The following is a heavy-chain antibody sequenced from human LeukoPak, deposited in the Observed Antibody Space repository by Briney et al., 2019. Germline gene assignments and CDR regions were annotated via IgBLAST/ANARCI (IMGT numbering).Heavy chain of an antibody. CDR1: GFTFSSYW. V-gene: IGHV3-30-3*01. CDR2: ISYDGSNK. D-gene: IGHD2-15*01. Sequence: GGSLRLSCAPSGFTFSSYWMSWVRQAPGKGLEWVAVISYDGSNKYYADSVKGRFTISRDNSKNTLYLQMNSLRAEDTAVYYCARAPCSGGSCYPYLFDYWGQGTLVTVSS. J-gene: IGHJ4*02. CDR3: ARAPCSGGSCYPYLFDY.